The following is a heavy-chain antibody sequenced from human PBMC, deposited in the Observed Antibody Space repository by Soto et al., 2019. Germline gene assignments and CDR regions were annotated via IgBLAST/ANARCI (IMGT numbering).Heavy chain of an antibody. J-gene: IGHJ4*02. D-gene: IGHD3-16*01. Sequence: PGGSLRLSCAASGFSFSTYPIHWVRQAPGKGLEWVAVISYDGIHTYYADSVKGRFTISRDNSKNTLYLQMNSLRLDDTAVYYCAGGRGEFDYWGLGTLVTVSS. CDR1: GFSFSTYP. V-gene: IGHV3-30-3*01. CDR2: ISYDGIHT. CDR3: AGGRGEFDY.